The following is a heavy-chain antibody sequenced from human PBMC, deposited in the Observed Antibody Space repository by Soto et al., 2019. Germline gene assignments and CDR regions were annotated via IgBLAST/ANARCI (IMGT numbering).Heavy chain of an antibody. V-gene: IGHV3-23*01. CDR3: AKERTDHLLWGFFDY. CDR2: ISSSGDRT. Sequence: ESGGGLVQPGGSLGLSCAASGFMFNYYAMSWVRQAPGKGLEWVSVISSSGDRTYYADSVKGRFTISRDDSKNTLYLQLNSLRAEDTAVYYGAKERTDHLLWGFFDYWGQGTLVTVSS. J-gene: IGHJ4*02. D-gene: IGHD2-2*01. CDR1: GFMFNYYA.